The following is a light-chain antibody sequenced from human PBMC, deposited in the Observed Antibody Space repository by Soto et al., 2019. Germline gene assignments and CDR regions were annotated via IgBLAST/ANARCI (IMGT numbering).Light chain of an antibody. J-gene: IGLJ2*01. Sequence: QSVLTQPPSASASLGASVKLTCTLSSGHSSYAIAWHQKQPDKGPRYLMDLNNDGSHTKGVGVPDRFSGSSSGAERFLIISSPQSEDEADYDWHTWCTGFQVFGGGTKLTVL. CDR2: LNNDGSH. CDR3: HTWCTGFQV. CDR1: SGHSSYA. V-gene: IGLV4-69*01.